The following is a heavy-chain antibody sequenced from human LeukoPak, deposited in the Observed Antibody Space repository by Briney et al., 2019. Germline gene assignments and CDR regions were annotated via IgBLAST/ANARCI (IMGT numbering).Heavy chain of an antibody. CDR2: ISSSSSYI. V-gene: IGHV3-21*01. D-gene: IGHD6-13*01. CDR3: ARGDSSSWFMVPTDY. Sequence: GGSLRLSCAASGFTFSSYSMNWVRQAPGKGLEWVSSISSSSSYIYYADSVKGRFTIFRDNAKNSLYLQMNSLRAEDTAVYYCARGDSSSWFMVPTDYWGQGTLVTVSS. CDR1: GFTFSSYS. J-gene: IGHJ4*02.